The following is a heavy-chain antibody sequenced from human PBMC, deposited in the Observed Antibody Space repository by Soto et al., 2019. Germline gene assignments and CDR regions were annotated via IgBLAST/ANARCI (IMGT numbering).Heavy chain of an antibody. Sequence: SETLSLTCTVSGGSISSYYWSWIRQPPGKGLEWIGYIYYSGSTNYNPSLKSRVTISVDTSKNQFSLKLSSVTAADTAVYYCARGPPKAQPNYYYYMDVWGKGTTVTVSS. CDR2: IYYSGST. CDR1: GGSISSYY. J-gene: IGHJ6*03. CDR3: ARGPPKAQPNYYYYMDV. V-gene: IGHV4-59*01.